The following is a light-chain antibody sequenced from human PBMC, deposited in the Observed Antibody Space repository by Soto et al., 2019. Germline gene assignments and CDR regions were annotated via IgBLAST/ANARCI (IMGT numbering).Light chain of an antibody. J-gene: IGKJ1*01. CDR2: GAS. CDR3: QQSYSTPPT. V-gene: IGKV3-20*01. Sequence: EIVLTQSPGTLSLSTGERATLSCRASQSVSSSYLAWYQQKPGQAPRLLIYGASTRATGIPVRFSGSGSGTDFTLTISSLQPEDFATYYCQQSYSTPPTFGQGTKVDIK. CDR1: QSVSSSY.